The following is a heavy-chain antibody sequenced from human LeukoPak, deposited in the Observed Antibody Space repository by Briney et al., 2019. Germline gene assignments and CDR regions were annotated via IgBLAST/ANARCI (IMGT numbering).Heavy chain of an antibody. J-gene: IGHJ4*02. D-gene: IGHD3-9*01. Sequence: ASVKVSCKASGYTFTSYYMDWVRQAPGQGLEWVGIINPSGGSTTYAQKVQGRVTMTRDTSTSTVYMELRSLRPEDTAVYYCARGRIFHYWGQGTLVNVSS. CDR1: GYTFTSYY. CDR3: ARGRIFHY. V-gene: IGHV1-46*01. CDR2: INPSGGST.